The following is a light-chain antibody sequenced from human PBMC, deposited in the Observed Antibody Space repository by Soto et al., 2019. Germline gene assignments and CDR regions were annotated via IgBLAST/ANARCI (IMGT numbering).Light chain of an antibody. J-gene: IGKJ1*01. CDR2: GAS. Sequence: DIVVTQSPGTLSLSPGERATISCRASQSVSSSYVAWYQQKPGDAPRLLIYGASSGATGGPDRFSGRGSGTDFTLSISRLESEVFAVYYCQKYGSLLGTFGQGTKVEIK. CDR1: QSVSSSY. CDR3: QKYGSLLGT. V-gene: IGKV3-20*01.